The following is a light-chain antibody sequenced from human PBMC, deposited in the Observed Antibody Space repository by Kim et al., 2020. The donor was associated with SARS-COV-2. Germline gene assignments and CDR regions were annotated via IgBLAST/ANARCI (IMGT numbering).Light chain of an antibody. CDR1: QGISNW. CDR3: QQAFSFPLT. Sequence: ASVGDRVTITCRASQGISNWLVWYQQKPGKAPKLLISAASSLHSGVPSRFRGNGSGTDFTLTISTLQPEDFATYYCQQAFSFPLTFGGGTKVDIK. J-gene: IGKJ4*01. V-gene: IGKV1-12*01. CDR2: AAS.